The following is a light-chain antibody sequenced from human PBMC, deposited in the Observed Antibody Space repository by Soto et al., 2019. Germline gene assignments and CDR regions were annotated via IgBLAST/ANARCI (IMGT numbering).Light chain of an antibody. J-gene: IGKJ1*01. Sequence: DVVMTQSPLSLPVTLGQPASISCRSSQSLVYSDGYAYLNWFHQRPGQSPRRLIYTVSKRDYGVPDRFSGSGSGTDFTLRISRVEAEDVGVYYCMQGTHWPPTFGQGTKVEIK. CDR1: QSLVYSDGYAY. CDR3: MQGTHWPPT. CDR2: TVS. V-gene: IGKV2-30*01.